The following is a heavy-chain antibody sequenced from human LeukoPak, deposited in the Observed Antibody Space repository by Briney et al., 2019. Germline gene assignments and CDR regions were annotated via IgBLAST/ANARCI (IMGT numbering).Heavy chain of an antibody. CDR1: GFTYSSYT. J-gene: IGHJ4*02. Sequence: GGSLRLSCAASGFTYSSYTVNWVRQAPGKGLEWVSSISSSRSYIDYADSVKGRFTISRDNAKNSLYLQMNSLRAEDTAVYYCARDDSGDDYFDYWGQGTLVTVSS. CDR2: ISSSRSYI. V-gene: IGHV3-21*01. D-gene: IGHD4-17*01. CDR3: ARDDSGDDYFDY.